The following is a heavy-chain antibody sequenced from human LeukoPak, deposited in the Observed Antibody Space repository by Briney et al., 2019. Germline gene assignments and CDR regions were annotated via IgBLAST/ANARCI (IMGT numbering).Heavy chain of an antibody. D-gene: IGHD6-13*01. CDR3: ARVVRGAAAGNNWFDP. V-gene: IGHV1-2*02. CDR2: INPNSGGT. J-gene: IGHJ5*02. Sequence: ASVKVSCKASGYTFTGYYMHWVRQAPGQGLEWMGWINPNSGGTNYAQKFQDRVTMTRDTSISTAYMELSRLRSDDTAVYYCARVVRGAAAGNNWFDPWGQGTLVTVSS. CDR1: GYTFTGYY.